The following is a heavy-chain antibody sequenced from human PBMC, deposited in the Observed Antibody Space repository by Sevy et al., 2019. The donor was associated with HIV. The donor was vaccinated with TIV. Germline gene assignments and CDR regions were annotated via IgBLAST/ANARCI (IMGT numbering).Heavy chain of an antibody. V-gene: IGHV3-33*01. CDR2: IWYDGSNK. D-gene: IGHD3-16*02. J-gene: IGHJ3*02. Sequence: GGSLRLSCAASGFTFSSYGMHWVRQAPGKGLEWVAVIWYDGSNKYYADSVEGRFTISRDNSKNTLYLQMNSLRAEDTAVYYCARDHRIMITFGGVIVHDAFDIWGQGTMVTVSS. CDR1: GFTFSSYG. CDR3: ARDHRIMITFGGVIVHDAFDI.